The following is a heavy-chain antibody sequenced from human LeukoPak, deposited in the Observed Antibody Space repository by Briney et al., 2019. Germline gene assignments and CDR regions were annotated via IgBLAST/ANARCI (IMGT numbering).Heavy chain of an antibody. D-gene: IGHD3-16*01. V-gene: IGHV4-4*02. J-gene: IGHJ3*01. CDR1: GGSISSNNW. CDR3: VRGLTWPRGGAFGF. Sequence: PSETLSLTYAVSGGSISSNNWWSWVRQPPGKGLEWIGEIYPSGSTNYKPSLKSRVTISLDKSKNQFSLELSSVTAADTAVYYCVRGLTWPRGGAFGFWGQGTMVTVSS. CDR2: IYPSGST.